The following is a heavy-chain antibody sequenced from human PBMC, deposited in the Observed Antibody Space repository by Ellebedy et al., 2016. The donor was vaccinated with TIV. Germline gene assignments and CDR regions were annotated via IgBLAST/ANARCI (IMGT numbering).Heavy chain of an antibody. V-gene: IGHV3-48*04. J-gene: IGHJ6*02. Sequence: GGSLRLSCAASGFTFSSYSMNWVRQAPGKGLEWVSYISSSSSTIYYADSEKGRFTISRDNAKNSLYLQMNSLRAEDTAVYYCARVWGADLRFLGYYGMDVWGQGTTVTVSS. CDR2: ISSSSSTI. CDR3: ARVWGADLRFLGYYGMDV. CDR1: GFTFSSYS. D-gene: IGHD3-3*01.